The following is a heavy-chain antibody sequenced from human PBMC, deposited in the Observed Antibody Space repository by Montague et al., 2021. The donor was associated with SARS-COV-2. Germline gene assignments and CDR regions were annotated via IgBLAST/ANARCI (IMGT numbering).Heavy chain of an antibody. CDR2: IKQDGSEK. D-gene: IGHD1-1*01. J-gene: IGHJ3*02. CDR3: ARARRYNWNEFDAFDI. V-gene: IGHV3-7*01. CDR1: GFTFSSYW. Sequence: SLRLSCAASGFTFSSYWMSWVRQAPGKGLEWVANIKQDGSEKYYVDSVKGRFTISRDNAKNSLYLQMNSLRAEDTAVYYCARARRYNWNEFDAFDIWGQGTMVTVSS.